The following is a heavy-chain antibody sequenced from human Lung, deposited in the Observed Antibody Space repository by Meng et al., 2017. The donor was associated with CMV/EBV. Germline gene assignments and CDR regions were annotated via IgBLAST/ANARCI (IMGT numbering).Heavy chain of an antibody. Sequence: ASVKVSCKASRYTFTGYHLHWVRQAPGQGLEWMGWIDPNSGGTNYARKFQGRVTLTRDTSISTAYLELSRLRSDDTAVYYCAVAMEAAIRFCSGTSCFLDAFDIWXQGTMVXVSS. J-gene: IGHJ3*02. CDR1: RYTFTGYH. CDR3: AVAMEAAIRFCSGTSCFLDAFDI. CDR2: IDPNSGGT. V-gene: IGHV1-2*02. D-gene: IGHD2-2*01.